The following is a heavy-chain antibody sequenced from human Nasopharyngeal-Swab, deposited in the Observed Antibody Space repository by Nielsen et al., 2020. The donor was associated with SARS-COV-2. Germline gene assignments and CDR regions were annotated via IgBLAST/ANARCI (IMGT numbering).Heavy chain of an antibody. D-gene: IGHD3-9*01. CDR1: GFIFTGYG. V-gene: IGHV3-30*18. CDR2: ISYAGSNK. J-gene: IGHJ4*02. Sequence: GESLKISCAASGFIFTGYGMHWVRQAPGKGLEWVALISYAGSNKFYADSVKGRFTISRDNSKNTLYLQMNSLRAEDTAVYYCAKDRYFAHYYFDYWGQGTLVTVSS. CDR3: AKDRYFAHYYFDY.